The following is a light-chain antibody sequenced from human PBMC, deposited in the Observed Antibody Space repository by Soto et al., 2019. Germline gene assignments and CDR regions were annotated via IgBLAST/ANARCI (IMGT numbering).Light chain of an antibody. CDR1: QSVSSNY. J-gene: IGKJ5*01. V-gene: IGKV3-20*01. Sequence: ETVLTQSPGTLSLSPGERATLSCRASQSVSSNYLAWYQQKPGQAPRLLMYGASSRATGIPDRFSGSGSGTDFTLTISRLEPEDFAVYYCQRYGSSPITFGQGTRLEIK. CDR3: QRYGSSPIT. CDR2: GAS.